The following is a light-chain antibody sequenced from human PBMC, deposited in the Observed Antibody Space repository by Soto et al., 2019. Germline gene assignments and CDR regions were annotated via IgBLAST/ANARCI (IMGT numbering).Light chain of an antibody. V-gene: IGLV2-14*03. CDR3: SAYTSRSTLGV. Sequence: QSVLTQPASVSGSPGQSITISCTGTNSDIGGYNYVSWYQQHPGKAPKLMIYDVSNRPSGVSYRFSGSKSGNTASLTSSVLQAEDEADYYCSAYTSRSTLGVFGGGTKLAVL. CDR2: DVS. J-gene: IGLJ2*01. CDR1: NSDIGGYNY.